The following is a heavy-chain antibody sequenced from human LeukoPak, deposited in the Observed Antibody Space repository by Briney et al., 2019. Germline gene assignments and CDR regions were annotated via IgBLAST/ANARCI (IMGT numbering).Heavy chain of an antibody. D-gene: IGHD3-10*01. CDR3: ARGPFGGGSGFDY. J-gene: IGHJ4*02. V-gene: IGHV1-2*02. CDR1: GYTFTGYY. Sequence: ASVKVSCKASGYTFTGYYMHWVRQAPGQGLEWMGWINPNSGGTNYAQMFQGRVTMTRDTSISTAYMELSSLRSEDTAVYYCARGPFGGGSGFDYWGQGTLVTVSS. CDR2: INPNSGGT.